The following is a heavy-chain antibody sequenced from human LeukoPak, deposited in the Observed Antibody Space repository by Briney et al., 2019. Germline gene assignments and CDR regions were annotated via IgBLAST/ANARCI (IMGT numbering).Heavy chain of an antibody. J-gene: IGHJ4*02. D-gene: IGHD3-3*01. V-gene: IGHV3-53*01. Sequence: GGSLRLSCAASGFTVSSNYMSWVRQAPGKGLEWVSVIYSGGSTYYADSVKGRFPISRANSKNTLYLQMNSRGAGDTAVYYCPREGFWRGYYHFDYWGQGTLVTVS. CDR3: PREGFWRGYYHFDY. CDR1: GFTVSSNY. CDR2: IYSGGST.